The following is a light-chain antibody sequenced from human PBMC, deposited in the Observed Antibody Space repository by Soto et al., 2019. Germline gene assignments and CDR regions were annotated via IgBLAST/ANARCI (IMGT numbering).Light chain of an antibody. CDR3: QQYGISPPWT. J-gene: IGKJ1*01. V-gene: IGKV3-20*01. Sequence: EIVLTQSPGTLSLSPGERATLSCRASQSISSTYLAWYQQKPGQAPRLLIYGASSRATGIPDRFSGSGSGTDFILTISRLEPEDFAVYYCQQYGISPPWTFGQGTKVKIK. CDR1: QSISSTY. CDR2: GAS.